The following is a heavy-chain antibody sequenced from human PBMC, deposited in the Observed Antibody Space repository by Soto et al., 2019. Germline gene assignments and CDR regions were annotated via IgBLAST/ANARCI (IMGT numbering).Heavy chain of an antibody. D-gene: IGHD3-10*01. CDR3: AREARGVIITDYYYGMYV. CDR1: GYTFTSYG. Sequence: ASVKVSCKASGYTFTSYGISWVRQAPGQGLEWMGWISAYNGNTNYAQKLQGRVTMTTDTSTSTAYMELRSLRSDDTAVYYCAREARGVIITDYYYGMYVWGQGTTVTVSS. CDR2: ISAYNGNT. V-gene: IGHV1-18*04. J-gene: IGHJ6*02.